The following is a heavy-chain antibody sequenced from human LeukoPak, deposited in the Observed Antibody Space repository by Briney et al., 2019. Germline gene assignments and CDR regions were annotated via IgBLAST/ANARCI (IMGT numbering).Heavy chain of an antibody. D-gene: IGHD6-19*01. V-gene: IGHV1-8*01. CDR1: GYTFTNYD. CDR3: ATETTSSGWYKFGY. J-gene: IGHJ4*02. Sequence: ASVKVSCKTSGYTFTNYDINWVRQATGQGLEWLGWMSPNNGDAGYAQKFQGRVTMTEDTSTDTAYMELSSLRSEDTAVYYCATETTSSGWYKFGYWGQGTLVTVSS. CDR2: MSPNNGDA.